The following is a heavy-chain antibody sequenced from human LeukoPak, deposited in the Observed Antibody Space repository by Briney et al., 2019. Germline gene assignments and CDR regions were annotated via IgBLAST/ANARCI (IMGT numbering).Heavy chain of an antibody. D-gene: IGHD6-19*01. CDR3: ATYDQWLPHGFDP. CDR2: INPNSGGT. J-gene: IGHJ5*02. Sequence: ASVKVSCKASAYTLTGYYMHWVRQAPGQGHEWMGWINPNSGGTNYAQKFQGRVTMTRDTSIGTAYLELNRLRSDDTAVYYCATYDQWLPHGFDPWGQGTLVTVSS. CDR1: AYTLTGYY. V-gene: IGHV1-2*02.